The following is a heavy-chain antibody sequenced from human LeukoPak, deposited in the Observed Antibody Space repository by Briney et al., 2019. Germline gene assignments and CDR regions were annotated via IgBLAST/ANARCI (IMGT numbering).Heavy chain of an antibody. Sequence: TGGSLRLSCAASGFTFSSYAMHWVRQAPGKGLEWVAVISYDGSNKYYADSVKGRFTISRDNSKNTLYLQMNSLRAEDTAVYYCARGTRPWSGYLNFDYWGQGTLVTVSS. V-gene: IGHV3-30-3*01. CDR2: ISYDGSNK. D-gene: IGHD3-3*01. CDR1: GFTFSSYA. J-gene: IGHJ4*02. CDR3: ARGTRPWSGYLNFDY.